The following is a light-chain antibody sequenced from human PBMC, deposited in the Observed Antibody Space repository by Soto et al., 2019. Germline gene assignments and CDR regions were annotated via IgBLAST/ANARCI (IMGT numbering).Light chain of an antibody. J-gene: IGLJ2*01. CDR3: CSYADSSTL. CDR2: EVS. CDR1: SSDVGRYNV. Sequence: QSALTQPASVSGSPGQSITISCTGTSSDVGRYNVVSWYQQHPGKAPKLMIYEVSKRPSGVSNRFSASKSGNTASLTISGLQAEDEADYYCCSYADSSTLFGGGTQLTVL. V-gene: IGLV2-23*02.